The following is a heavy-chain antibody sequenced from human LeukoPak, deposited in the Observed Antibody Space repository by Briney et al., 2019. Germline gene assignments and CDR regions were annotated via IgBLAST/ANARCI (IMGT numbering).Heavy chain of an antibody. CDR2: ISAYNGNT. Sequence: ASVKVSCKASGYTFTSYGTSWVRQAPGQGLEWMGWISAYNGNTNFAQNLQGRVTMTTDTSTSTAYMELRSLRSDDTAVYYCARDSLRYFDWLLPVWGQGTTVTVSS. D-gene: IGHD3-9*01. V-gene: IGHV1-18*01. CDR3: ARDSLRYFDWLLPV. J-gene: IGHJ6*02. CDR1: GYTFTSYG.